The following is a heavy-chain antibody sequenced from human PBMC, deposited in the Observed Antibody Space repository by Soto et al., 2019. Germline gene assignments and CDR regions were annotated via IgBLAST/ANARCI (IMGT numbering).Heavy chain of an antibody. V-gene: IGHV1-18*01. J-gene: IGHJ1*01. CDR2: ISAYNGNT. CDR1: GYTFTSHG. CDR3: ARDQADCSGGSCYSAEYFQH. D-gene: IGHD2-15*01. Sequence: QVPLVQPGAEVRKPGASVRVSCQASGYTFTSHGISWVRQAPGQGLEWMGRISAYNGNTNYAQKLQDRVTMTTDTATSTAYVELRSLTSDDTALYYCARDQADCSGGSCYSAEYFQHWGQGTLVTVSS.